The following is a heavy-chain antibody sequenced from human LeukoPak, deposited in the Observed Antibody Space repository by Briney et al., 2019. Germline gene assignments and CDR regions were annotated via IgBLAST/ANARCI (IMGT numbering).Heavy chain of an antibody. Sequence: QPGGSLRLSCAASGFTVSGNYMSWVRQAPGKGPEWVSVIYTSGNTYYADSVKGRFTISRDNSKNTLYLQMNSLRAEDTAVYYCARDSGRFDVFDIWGQGTMVTVSS. J-gene: IGHJ3*02. V-gene: IGHV3-66*01. CDR1: GFTVSGNY. D-gene: IGHD3-10*01. CDR2: IYTSGNT. CDR3: ARDSGRFDVFDI.